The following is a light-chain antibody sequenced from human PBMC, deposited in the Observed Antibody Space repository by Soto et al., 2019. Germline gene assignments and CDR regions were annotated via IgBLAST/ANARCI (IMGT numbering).Light chain of an antibody. V-gene: IGKV3-20*01. CDR2: GTS. J-gene: IGKJ5*01. Sequence: ETVLTQSPGTLSLSPGEGATLSSTASQSVSISSLAWYQERPAHPPRLLVNGTSSSATGIPDRFSSGGSGTAFSTPISRLEPEDFAASYCQQYGSSHLITFGQGTRLEIK. CDR3: QQYGSSHLIT. CDR1: QSVSISS.